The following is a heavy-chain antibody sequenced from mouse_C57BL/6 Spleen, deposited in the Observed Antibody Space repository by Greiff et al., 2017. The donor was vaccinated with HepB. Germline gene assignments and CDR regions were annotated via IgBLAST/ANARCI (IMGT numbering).Heavy chain of an antibody. D-gene: IGHD4-1*01. CDR3: AREGANWDPFAY. J-gene: IGHJ3*01. V-gene: IGHV1-52*01. CDR1: GYTFTSYW. CDR2: IDPSDSET. Sequence: VQLQHPGAELVRPGSSVKLSCKASGYTFTSYWMHWVKQRPIQGLEWIGNIDPSDSETHYNQKFKDKATLTVDKSSSTAYMQLSSLTSEDSAVYYCAREGANWDPFAYWGQGTLVTVSA.